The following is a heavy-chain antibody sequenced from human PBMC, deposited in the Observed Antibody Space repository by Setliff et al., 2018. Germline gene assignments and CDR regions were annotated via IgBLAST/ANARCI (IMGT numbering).Heavy chain of an antibody. J-gene: IGHJ4*02. CDR1: GFTLRNSG. D-gene: IGHD3-10*01. Sequence: GGSLRLSCAASGFTLRNSGMHWVRQAPGKGLEWVTLISYEGIDKYYADSVKGRFPVSRDNSQNTLYLHMNSLRAEDTAVYYCAKDRPQGVNGRSLDYWGRGALVTVSS. V-gene: IGHV3-30*18. CDR2: ISYEGIDK. CDR3: AKDRPQGVNGRSLDY.